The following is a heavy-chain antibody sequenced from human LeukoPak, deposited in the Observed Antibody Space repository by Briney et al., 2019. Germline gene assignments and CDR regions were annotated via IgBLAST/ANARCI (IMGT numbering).Heavy chain of an antibody. J-gene: IGHJ4*02. CDR2: ISAYNGNT. D-gene: IGHD2-2*01. Sequence: ASVKVSCKASGYTFTSYGISWVRQAPGQGLDWMGWISAYNGNTNYAQKLQGRVTMTTDTSTSTAYTELRSLRSDDTAVYYCARDPGGHCSSTSCYPHYWGQGTLVTVSS. V-gene: IGHV1-18*04. CDR3: ARDPGGHCSSTSCYPHY. CDR1: GYTFTSYG.